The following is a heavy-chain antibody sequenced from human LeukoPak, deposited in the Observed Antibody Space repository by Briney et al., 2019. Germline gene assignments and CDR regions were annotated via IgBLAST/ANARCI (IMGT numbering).Heavy chain of an antibody. V-gene: IGHV4-39*01. CDR1: GGSISGSSYY. Sequence: PSETLSLTCTVSGGSISGSSYYWGWIRQPPGKGLEWIGSIYYSGSTYYDPSLKSRVTISVDTSKNPFSLKLSSVTAADTAVYYCARQWGHYDFWSGYQYYFDYWGQGTLVTVSS. CDR2: IYYSGST. CDR3: ARQWGHYDFWSGYQYYFDY. J-gene: IGHJ4*02. D-gene: IGHD3-3*01.